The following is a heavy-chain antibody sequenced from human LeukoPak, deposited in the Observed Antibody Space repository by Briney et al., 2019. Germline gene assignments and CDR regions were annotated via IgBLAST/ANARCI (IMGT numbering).Heavy chain of an antibody. J-gene: IGHJ4*02. D-gene: IGHD2-15*01. Sequence: GGSLRLSCAASVFVFSDYYISWMRQAPGEGRQRGSYIRDISGYISYADSVKGGFTLSRDKARYSPCLKLYSVRVEDTAVYYCVNTGGHCSTPTCSHHWGQGTLVTVSS. CDR3: VNTGGHCSTPTCSHH. CDR1: VFVFSDYY. CDR2: IRDISGYI. V-gene: IGHV3-11*06.